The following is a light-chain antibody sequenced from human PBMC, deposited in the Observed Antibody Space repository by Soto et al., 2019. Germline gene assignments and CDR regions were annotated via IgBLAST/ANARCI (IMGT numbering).Light chain of an antibody. J-gene: IGKJ1*01. CDR3: QQSYSTPRT. CDR1: QSISSY. V-gene: IGKV1-39*01. CDR2: AAS. Sequence: DIQMTQSPSSLSASVGDRVTITCRASQSISSYLNWYQQKPGKAPKLLIYAASSLQSGVPSRFGGSGSGTDCTLTISSLQPEDFATYYCQQSYSTPRTFGQGTKVEIK.